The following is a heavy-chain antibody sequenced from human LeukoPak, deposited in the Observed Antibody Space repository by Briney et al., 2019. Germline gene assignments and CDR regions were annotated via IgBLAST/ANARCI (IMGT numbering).Heavy chain of an antibody. V-gene: IGHV3-66*01. CDR2: IDRGGNT. Sequence: PGGSLRLFCAASGFTVSSNYMSWVRQAPGEGLEWVSTIDRGGNTNYADSVKGRFTISRDNSKNTLYLQMNSLRAEETAVYYCARDGSSMSLQHWGQGTLVTVSS. CDR3: ARDGSSMSLQH. J-gene: IGHJ1*01. CDR1: GFTVSSNY. D-gene: IGHD5-12*01.